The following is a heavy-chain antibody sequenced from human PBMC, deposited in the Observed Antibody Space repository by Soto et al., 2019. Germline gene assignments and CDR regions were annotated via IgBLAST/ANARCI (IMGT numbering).Heavy chain of an antibody. CDR1: GYSFAGYW. CDR2: IDPSDSQT. V-gene: IGHV5-10-1*01. D-gene: IGHD3-22*01. Sequence: GESLKISCKGSGYSFAGYWITWVRQKPGKGLEWMGRIDPSDSQTYYSPSFRGHVTISVTKSITTVFLQWSSLRASDTAMYYCWGQVYYSDTGPNFQYYFDSWGQGTPVTVSS. CDR3: WGQVYYSDTGPNFQYYFDS. J-gene: IGHJ4*02.